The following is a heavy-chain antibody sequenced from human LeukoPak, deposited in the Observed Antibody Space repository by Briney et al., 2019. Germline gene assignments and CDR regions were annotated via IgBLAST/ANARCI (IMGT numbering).Heavy chain of an antibody. CDR1: GLTFSSYA. J-gene: IGHJ3*02. D-gene: IGHD3-22*01. Sequence: GGSLRLSCEASGLTFSSYAMTWVRQAPGKGLEWVSGIYASGSATHYADTVKGRFTISRDNSRNTLYLQMNSLRAEDTAVYYCAKRPRDSSGYYLGAFDMWGQGTMVTVSS. CDR3: AKRPRDSSGYYLGAFDM. CDR2: IYASGSAT. V-gene: IGHV3-23*01.